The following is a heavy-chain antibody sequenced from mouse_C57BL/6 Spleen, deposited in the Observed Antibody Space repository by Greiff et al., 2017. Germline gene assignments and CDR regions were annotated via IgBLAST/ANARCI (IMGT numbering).Heavy chain of an antibody. Sequence: QVQLKQSGAELVRPGASVKLSCKASGYTFTDYYINWVKQRPGQGLEWIARIYPGSGNTYYNEKFKGKATLTAEKSSSTAYMQLSSLTSEDSAVYFCVYGNYGYFDVWGTGTTVTVSS. CDR1: GYTFTDYY. J-gene: IGHJ1*03. CDR2: IYPGSGNT. D-gene: IGHD2-1*01. CDR3: VYGNYGYFDV. V-gene: IGHV1-76*01.